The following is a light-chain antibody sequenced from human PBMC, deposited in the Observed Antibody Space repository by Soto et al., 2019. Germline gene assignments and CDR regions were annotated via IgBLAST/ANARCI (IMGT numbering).Light chain of an antibody. Sequence: IGLSLSLATLSESPRQRASLXSMARQSVSINLAWYQQKPGQAPRLLIYGASTRATGIPASFSGSGPGTDFTLTISRLEPEDFAVYYCQQYGSSPCTFGQGSKVDI. J-gene: IGKJ1*01. CDR1: QSVSIN. CDR2: GAS. V-gene: IGKV3-20*01. CDR3: QQYGSSPCT.